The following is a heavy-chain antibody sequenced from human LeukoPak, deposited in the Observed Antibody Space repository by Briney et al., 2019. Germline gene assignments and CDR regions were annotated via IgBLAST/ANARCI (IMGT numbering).Heavy chain of an antibody. Sequence: SETLSLTCAVYGGSFSGYYWSWIRQRPGKGLEWIGDINHSGSTNYNPSLKSRVTISVDTSKNQFSLKLSSVTAADTAVYYCARGLSPLLWFGVYSNWFDPWGQGTLVTVSS. CDR3: ARGLSPLLWFGVYSNWFDP. V-gene: IGHV4-34*01. CDR1: GGSFSGYY. D-gene: IGHD3-10*01. CDR2: INHSGST. J-gene: IGHJ5*02.